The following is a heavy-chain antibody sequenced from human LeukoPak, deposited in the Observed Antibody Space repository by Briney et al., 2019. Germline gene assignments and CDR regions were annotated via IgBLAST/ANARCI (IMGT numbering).Heavy chain of an antibody. V-gene: IGHV3-49*03. CDR1: GFTFGDYT. J-gene: IGHJ4*02. CDR3: TRDRGAYNLYDY. D-gene: IGHD1-1*01. Sequence: GGSLRLSCTASGFTFGDYTMSWIRQAPGKGLEWVGFIRSKAYGETADYAASVKGRFTISRDDSTAIAYLQMNSLKTEDTAVYHCTRDRGAYNLYDYWGQGTLVTVSS. CDR2: IRSKAYGETA.